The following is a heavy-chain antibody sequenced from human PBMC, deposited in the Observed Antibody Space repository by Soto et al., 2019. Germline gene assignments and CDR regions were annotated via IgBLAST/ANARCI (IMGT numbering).Heavy chain of an antibody. CDR1: GFTFSSYA. D-gene: IGHD3-22*01. CDR2: ISYDGSNK. CDR3: ARGTYYYDSSGYYPFDY. J-gene: IGHJ4*02. V-gene: IGHV3-30-3*01. Sequence: GGSLRLSCAASGFTFSSYAMHWVRQAPGKGLEWVAVISYDGSNKYYADSVKGRFTISRDNSKNTLYLQMNSLRAEDTAVYYCARGTYYYDSSGYYPFDYWGQGTLVTVSS.